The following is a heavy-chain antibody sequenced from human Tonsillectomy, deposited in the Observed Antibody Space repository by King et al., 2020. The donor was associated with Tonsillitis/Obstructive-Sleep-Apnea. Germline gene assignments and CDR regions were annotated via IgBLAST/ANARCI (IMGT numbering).Heavy chain of an antibody. CDR3: ARDLVSSGSYFDY. D-gene: IGHD6-25*01. V-gene: IGHV3-30*04. J-gene: IGHJ4*02. CDR2: ISYDGSKK. CDR1: GFTFRSNA. Sequence: VQLVESGGGVVQPGRSLRLSCAASGFTFRSNAMHWVRQAPGKGLEWVAVISYDGSKKYYADSVKGRFTISRDNSKNTLYLQMNGLRAEDTAVYYCARDLVSSGSYFDYWGQGTLVTVSS.